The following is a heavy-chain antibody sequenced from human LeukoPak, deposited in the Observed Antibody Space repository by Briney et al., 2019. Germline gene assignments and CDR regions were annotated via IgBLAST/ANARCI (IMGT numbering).Heavy chain of an antibody. CDR1: GYTFTGYY. J-gene: IGHJ4*02. CDR3: ARERDDYYDSSGCFDY. Sequence: GASVKVSCKASGYTFTGYYMHWVRQAPGQGLEWMGRINPNSGGTNYAQKFQGRVTMTRDTSISTAYMELSRLRSDDTVVYYCARERDDYYDSSGCFDYWGQGTLVTVPS. D-gene: IGHD3-22*01. V-gene: IGHV1-2*05. CDR2: INPNSGGT.